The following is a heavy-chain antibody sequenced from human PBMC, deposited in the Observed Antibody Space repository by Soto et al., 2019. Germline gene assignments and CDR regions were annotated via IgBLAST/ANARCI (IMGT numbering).Heavy chain of an antibody. CDR1: GGTFSSYV. V-gene: IGHV1-69*13. Sequence: VKVSCKASGGTFSSYVISWVRQAPGQGLEWMGGIIPIFGSPYYAQKFQGRVTITADKSTSTAYMELSSLESEDTAVYYCARGVECRGYCINKLTCFLPWGQGTPV. J-gene: IGHJ5*02. CDR3: ARGVECRGYCINKLTCFLP. D-gene: IGHD2-8*01. CDR2: IIPIFGSP.